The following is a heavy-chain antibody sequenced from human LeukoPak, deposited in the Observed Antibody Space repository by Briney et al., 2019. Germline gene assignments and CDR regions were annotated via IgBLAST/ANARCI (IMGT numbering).Heavy chain of an antibody. V-gene: IGHV3-53*01. D-gene: IGHD4-17*01. CDR1: GFTVSSYY. J-gene: IGHJ2*01. CDR3: ARCLGGDYVADTYWYFDL. Sequence: GGSLRLSCAASGFTVSSYYMGWVRQAPGKGLEWVSVIYIGGRTYYADSVTGRFIISRDNSKNTLYLQMNSLRAEDTAVYYCARCLGGDYVADTYWYFDLWGRGTLVTVSS. CDR2: IYIGGRT.